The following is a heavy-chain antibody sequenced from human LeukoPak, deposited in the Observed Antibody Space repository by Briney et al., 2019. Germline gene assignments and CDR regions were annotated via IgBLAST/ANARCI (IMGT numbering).Heavy chain of an antibody. CDR2: ISAYNGNT. J-gene: IGHJ6*03. D-gene: IGHD2-21*02. Sequence: GASVKVSCKASGYTFTSYGISWVRQAPGQGLEWMGWISAYNGNTNYAQKLQGRVTMTTDTSTSTAYMELRSLRSDDTAVYYCAREGSWVVTQAPVFLDYYYMDVWGKGTTVTVSS. V-gene: IGHV1-18*01. CDR3: AREGSWVVTQAPVFLDYYYMDV. CDR1: GYTFTSYG.